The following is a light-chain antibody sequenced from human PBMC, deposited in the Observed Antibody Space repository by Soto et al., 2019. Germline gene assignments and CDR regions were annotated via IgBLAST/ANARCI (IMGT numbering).Light chain of an antibody. CDR2: GAS. J-gene: IGKJ1*01. CDR1: QSVSGN. CDR3: QQYSAWPLT. Sequence: EIVMTQSPVTLSVSPGERATLSCRSSQSVSGNYIAWYQQKPGQAPRLLIYGASTRATGIPGRFTGSGSETEFSLSITSLQSEDFAVYYCQQYSAWPLTFGQGTTVEIK. V-gene: IGKV3-15*01.